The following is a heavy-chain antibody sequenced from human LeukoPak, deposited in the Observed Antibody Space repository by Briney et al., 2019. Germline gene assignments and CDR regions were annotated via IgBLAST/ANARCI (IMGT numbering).Heavy chain of an antibody. J-gene: IGHJ6*02. Sequence: GGSLRLSCAASGFTVSSYYMTWVRQAPGKGLEWVSAMYSGGSTYYADSVKGRVAISRDNSQNTVFLQMNSVRVEDTAVYYCARSYSNHLFGMDVWGQGTAVTVSS. CDR1: GFTVSSYY. CDR3: ARSYSNHLFGMDV. D-gene: IGHD4-11*01. V-gene: IGHV3-66*01. CDR2: MYSGGST.